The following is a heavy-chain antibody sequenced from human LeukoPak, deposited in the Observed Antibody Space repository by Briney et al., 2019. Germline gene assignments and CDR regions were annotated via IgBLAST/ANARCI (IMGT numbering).Heavy chain of an antibody. CDR3: ARGYDILTGYLLQ. Sequence: ASVKVSCKASGYTFTSYAMHWVRQAPGQRLEWMGWINAGNGNTKYSQRSQGRVTITRDTSASTAYMGLSSLRSEDTAVYYCARGYDILTGYLLQWGQGTLVTVS. V-gene: IGHV1-3*01. D-gene: IGHD3-9*01. CDR2: INAGNGNT. CDR1: GYTFTSYA. J-gene: IGHJ4*02.